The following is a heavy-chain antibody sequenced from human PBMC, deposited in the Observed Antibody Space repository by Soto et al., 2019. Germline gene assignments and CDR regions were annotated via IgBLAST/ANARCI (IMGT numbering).Heavy chain of an antibody. CDR1: GGSISSSSYY. Sequence: PSETLSLTCTVSGGSISSSSYYWGWIRQPPGKGLEWIGSIYYSGSTYYNPSLKSRVTISVDTSKNQFSLKLSSVTAADTAVYYCARTTTVVKPTFDYWGQGTLVTVSP. CDR2: IYYSGST. D-gene: IGHD4-17*01. CDR3: ARTTTVVKPTFDY. V-gene: IGHV4-39*01. J-gene: IGHJ4*02.